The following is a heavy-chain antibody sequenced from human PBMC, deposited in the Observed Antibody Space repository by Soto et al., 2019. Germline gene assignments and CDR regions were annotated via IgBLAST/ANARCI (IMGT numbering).Heavy chain of an antibody. J-gene: IGHJ4*02. D-gene: IGHD2-8*02. CDR1: ESSFRSYS. Sequence: GGSLRLSCAASESSFRSYSIHWVRQAPGKGLEWVAVIGTDGKAQIYGDSVKGRFSISRDTSKNTVSLQMNSLRVGDTAIYSCAKEYGHIYWYLDYWGQGTQVTVSS. V-gene: IGHV3-30*02. CDR2: IGTDGKAQ. CDR3: AKEYGHIYWYLDY.